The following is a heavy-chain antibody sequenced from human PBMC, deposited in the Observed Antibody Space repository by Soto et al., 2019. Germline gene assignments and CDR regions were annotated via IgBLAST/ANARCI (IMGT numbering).Heavy chain of an antibody. Sequence: GGSLRLSCAASGFTFTRYSMNWVRQAQAKVLEWVSSISSTTNYIYYGDSMKGRFTISRDNAKNSLYLEMNSLRAEDTAVYYCARESEDLTSNFDYWGQGTLVTVSS. CDR1: GFTFTRYS. CDR3: ARESEDLTSNFDY. CDR2: ISSTTNYI. V-gene: IGHV3-21*06. J-gene: IGHJ4*02.